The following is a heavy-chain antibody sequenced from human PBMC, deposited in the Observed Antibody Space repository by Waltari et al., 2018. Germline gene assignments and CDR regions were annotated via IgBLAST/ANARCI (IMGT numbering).Heavy chain of an antibody. J-gene: IGHJ3*01. CDR3: ARRPYDSSGYNAFDV. Sequence: QLQLQESGPGLVKPSETLSLTCTVSGGSISSSSYYWGWIRQPPGKGLEWIGSIYYSGSTYYNPSLKSRVTISVDTSKNQFSLKLSSVPAADTAVYYCARRPYDSSGYNAFDVWGQGTMVTVSS. CDR2: IYYSGST. CDR1: GGSISSSSYY. V-gene: IGHV4-39*01. D-gene: IGHD3-22*01.